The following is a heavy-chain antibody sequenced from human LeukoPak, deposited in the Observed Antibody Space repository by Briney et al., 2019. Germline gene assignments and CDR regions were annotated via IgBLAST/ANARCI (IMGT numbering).Heavy chain of an antibody. CDR2: VSAYNGNT. CDR1: GYTFTGYG. Sequence: GASVKLSCKASGYTFTGYGISWVRQGPGQGLEWMGLVSAYNGNTNYAQKLQCRVTMTTDTSTSTAYMELSSLRSEDTAVYYCASPSWGGDNDYWGQGTLVTVSS. V-gene: IGHV1-18*01. J-gene: IGHJ4*02. D-gene: IGHD2-21*01. CDR3: ASPSWGGDNDY.